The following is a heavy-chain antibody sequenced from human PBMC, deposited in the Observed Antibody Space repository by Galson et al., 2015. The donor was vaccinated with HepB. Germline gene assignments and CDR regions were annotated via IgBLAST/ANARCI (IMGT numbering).Heavy chain of an antibody. CDR2: IYPGNSDT. V-gene: IGHV5-51*01. CDR1: GYTFPNYY. J-gene: IGHJ4*02. D-gene: IGHD3-10*01. CDR3: ARLRGVGIRGARWSTYLFDY. Sequence: QSGAEVKKSGESLKISCKGSGYTFPNYYIAWVRQMPGKGLEWMGIIYPGNSDTRYRPSFEGQVTISADKSISTAYMQWSSLKASDTAMYYCARLRGVGIRGARWSTYLFDYWGQGVLVTVSP.